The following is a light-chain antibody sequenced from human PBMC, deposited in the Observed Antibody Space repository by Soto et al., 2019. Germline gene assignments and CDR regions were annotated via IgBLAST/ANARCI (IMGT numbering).Light chain of an antibody. J-gene: IGLJ3*02. CDR2: LNSDGSH. CDR1: SGHSSYA. V-gene: IGLV4-69*01. Sequence: QPVLTQSPSASASLGASVKLTCTLSSGHSSYAIAWHQQQPEKGPRYLMKLNSDGSHSKGDGIPDRFSGSSSGAERYLTISSRQSEDEADYYCQTWGTGIPGVFGGGTKLTVL. CDR3: QTWGTGIPGV.